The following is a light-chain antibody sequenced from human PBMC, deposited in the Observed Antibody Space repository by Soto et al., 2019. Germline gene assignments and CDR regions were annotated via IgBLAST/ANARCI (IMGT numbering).Light chain of an antibody. CDR2: SNN. V-gene: IGLV1-44*01. J-gene: IGLJ1*01. CDR3: AAWDDSLNGRL. CDR1: GSNIGSNT. Sequence: QSVLTQPPSASGTPGQRVTISCSGSGSNIGSNTVDWYQQLPGTAPKLLIYSNNQRPSGVPDRFSGSKSGTSVSLAISGRQSEDEADYYGAAWDDSLNGRLVGTGTKGTVL.